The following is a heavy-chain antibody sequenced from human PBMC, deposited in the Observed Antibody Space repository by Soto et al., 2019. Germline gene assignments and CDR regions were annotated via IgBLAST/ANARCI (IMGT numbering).Heavy chain of an antibody. CDR2: ISGSGGST. Sequence: EVQLLESGGGLVQPGGSLRLSCAASGFTFSSYAMRWVRQAPGKGLEWVSAISGSGGSTYYADSVKGRFTISRDNSKNTLYLQMNSLRVEDTAVYYCARRGSGSYYDYWGQGTLVIVSS. V-gene: IGHV3-23*01. CDR3: ARRGSGSYYDY. D-gene: IGHD1-26*01. J-gene: IGHJ4*02. CDR1: GFTFSSYA.